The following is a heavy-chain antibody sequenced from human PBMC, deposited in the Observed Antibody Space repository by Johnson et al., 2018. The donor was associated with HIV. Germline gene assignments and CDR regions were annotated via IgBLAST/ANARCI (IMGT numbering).Heavy chain of an antibody. V-gene: IGHV3-30*18. J-gene: IGHJ3*02. CDR2: KSKTDGSNK. CDR1: GFTFDDYA. D-gene: IGHD2-8*01. Sequence: VQLVESGGGVVQPGRSLRLSCVASGFTFDDYAMHWVRQAPGKGLEWVGRIKSKTDGSNKYYADPVKGRFPISRDNSKNTLYLQMNSLRAEDTAVYYCAKDRDRPNPHHAFDIWGQGTMVTVSS. CDR3: AKDRDRPNPHHAFDI.